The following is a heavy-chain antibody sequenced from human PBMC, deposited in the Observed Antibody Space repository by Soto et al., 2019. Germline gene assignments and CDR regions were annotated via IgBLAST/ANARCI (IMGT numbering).Heavy chain of an antibody. Sequence: GGSLRLSCAASGFTFSSYGMHWVRQAPGKGLEWVAVIWYDGSNKYYADSVKGRFTISRDNSKNTLYLQMNSLRAEDTAVYYCAGDGSMVATGYYYGMDVWGQGTTVTVSS. J-gene: IGHJ6*02. V-gene: IGHV3-33*01. CDR2: IWYDGSNK. D-gene: IGHD5-12*01. CDR3: AGDGSMVATGYYYGMDV. CDR1: GFTFSSYG.